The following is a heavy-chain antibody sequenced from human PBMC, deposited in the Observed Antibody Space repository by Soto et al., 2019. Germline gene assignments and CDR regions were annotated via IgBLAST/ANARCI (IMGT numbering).Heavy chain of an antibody. D-gene: IGHD3-10*01. CDR3: ARDDSSYYDSGSYCFDY. CDR2: ISYDGNNK. Sequence: PGGSLRLSCVASGFTFSSYGMHWVRQAPGKGLEWVAVISYDGNNKYYADSVKGRFTISRDNSKNTLYLQMNSLRAEDTAVYYCARDDSSYYDSGSYCFDYRGQGTPVTVSS. V-gene: IGHV3-30*03. CDR1: GFTFSSYG. J-gene: IGHJ4*02.